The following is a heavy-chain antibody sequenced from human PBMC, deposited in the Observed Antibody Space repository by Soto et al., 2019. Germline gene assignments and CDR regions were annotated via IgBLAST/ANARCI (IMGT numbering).Heavy chain of an antibody. CDR3: ARDEVCSGGSCYSFHY. D-gene: IGHD2-15*01. CDR2: IYYSGST. Sequence: SETLSLTCTVSGGSIGSYYWSWIRQPPGKGLEWIGYIYYSGSTNYNPSLKSRVTISVDTSKNQFSLKLSSVTAADTAVYYCARDEVCSGGSCYSFHYWGQGTLVTVSS. V-gene: IGHV4-59*01. J-gene: IGHJ4*02. CDR1: GGSIGSYY.